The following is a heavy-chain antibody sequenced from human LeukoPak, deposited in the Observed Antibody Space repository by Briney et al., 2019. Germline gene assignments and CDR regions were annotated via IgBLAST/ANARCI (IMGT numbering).Heavy chain of an antibody. CDR1: GGPFSGYY. V-gene: IGHV4-34*01. CDR2: INHSGST. Sequence: PSETLSLTCAVYGGPFSGYYWSWIRQPPGKGLEWVGEINHSGSTNYNPTLKSRVTISVDTSKNQFSLKLSSVSAADTAVYYCARGLRGYSSTRVRRAFDIWGEGTMVTVSS. J-gene: IGHJ3*02. D-gene: IGHD5-18*01. CDR3: ARGLRGYSSTRVRRAFDI.